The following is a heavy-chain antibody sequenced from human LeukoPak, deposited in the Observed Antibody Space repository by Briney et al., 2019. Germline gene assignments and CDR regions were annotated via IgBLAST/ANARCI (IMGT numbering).Heavy chain of an antibody. CDR1: GFTFTNAW. CDR3: TTEYYYDSSGSLFYFDY. Sequence: GGSLRLPCTASGFTFTNAWMTWVRQAPGKGLVWVGRIKSASDGGTTDYAAPVEGRFTISRDDSKNTLYLQMDSLNSEDSAVYYCTTEYYYDSSGSLFYFDYWGQGSLVTVSS. D-gene: IGHD3-22*01. CDR2: IKSASDGGTT. V-gene: IGHV3-15*01. J-gene: IGHJ4*02.